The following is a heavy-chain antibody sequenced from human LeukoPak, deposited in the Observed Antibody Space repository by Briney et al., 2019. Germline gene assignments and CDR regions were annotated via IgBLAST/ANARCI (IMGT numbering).Heavy chain of an antibody. CDR3: ARHPVEDAFDI. V-gene: IGHV4-38-2*01. CDR1: GYSISSGYY. D-gene: IGHD4-23*01. CDR2: IYHSGST. Sequence: PSETLSLTCAVSGYSISSGYYWGWVRQPPGKGLEWIGSIYHSGSTYYNPSLKSRVTISVDTSKNHFSLKLSSVTAADTAVYYCARHPVEDAFDIWGQGTMVTVSS. J-gene: IGHJ3*02.